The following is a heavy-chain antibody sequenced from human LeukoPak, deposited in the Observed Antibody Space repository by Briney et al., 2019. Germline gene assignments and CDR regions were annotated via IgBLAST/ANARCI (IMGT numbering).Heavy chain of an antibody. CDR1: GFTFSSYA. CDR3: AKDGSSSWYHL. Sequence: GGSLRLSCVASGFTFSSYAMSWVRQAPGKGLEWVSAISGSGGSTYYADSVKGRFTISRDNSKNTLYLQMNSLRAEDTAVYYCAKDGSSSWYHLWGQGTLVTVSS. J-gene: IGHJ5*02. CDR2: ISGSGGST. V-gene: IGHV3-23*01. D-gene: IGHD6-13*01.